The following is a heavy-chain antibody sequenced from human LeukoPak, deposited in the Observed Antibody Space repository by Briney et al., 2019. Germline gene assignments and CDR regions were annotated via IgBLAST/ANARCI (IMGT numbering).Heavy chain of an antibody. CDR1: RFSLTTYE. V-gene: IGHV3-48*03. J-gene: IGHJ3*02. Sequence: GGSLRLSCAASRFSLTTYEMNWVSQAPGKGLEWVSYISSSGDSIYYADSVKGRFTISRDNAKNSLSLQMNSLRAEDTAIYYCARDRLVGATWCVGAFDIWGQGTTVTVSS. CDR3: ARDRLVGATWCVGAFDI. CDR2: ISSSGDSI. D-gene: IGHD1-26*01.